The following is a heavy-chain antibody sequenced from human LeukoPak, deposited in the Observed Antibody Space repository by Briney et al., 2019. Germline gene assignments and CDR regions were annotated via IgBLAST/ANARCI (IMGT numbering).Heavy chain of an antibody. Sequence: SETLSLTCTVSGGSISSYYWSWFRQTPGKGPEWIGYIYYSGSTKYNPSLKSRVTISVDRSKNQFSLKLNSVTAADTAVYYCARYWGVQLWPHWYFDLWGRGSLVTVSS. CDR2: IYYSGST. CDR3: ARYWGVQLWPHWYFDL. CDR1: GGSISSYY. V-gene: IGHV4-59*01. D-gene: IGHD5-18*01. J-gene: IGHJ2*01.